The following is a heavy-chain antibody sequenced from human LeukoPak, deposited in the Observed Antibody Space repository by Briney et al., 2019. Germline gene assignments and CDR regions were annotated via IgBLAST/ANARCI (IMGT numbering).Heavy chain of an antibody. CDR2: ISYDGSNK. D-gene: IGHD5-12*01. CDR3: ARDRSSYEYYFAH. V-gene: IGHV3-30-3*01. J-gene: IGHJ4*02. Sequence: GGSLRLSCAASGFTFSNYAMHWVRQAPGKGLEWVAVISYDGSNKYYADSVKGRFTISRDNSKNTLYLQMNSLRAEDTAVFYCARDRSSYEYYFAHWGQGTLVTVSS. CDR1: GFTFSNYA.